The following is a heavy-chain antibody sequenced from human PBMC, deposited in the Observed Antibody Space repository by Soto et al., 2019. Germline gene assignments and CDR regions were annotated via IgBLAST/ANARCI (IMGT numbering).Heavy chain of an antibody. J-gene: IGHJ4*02. Sequence: GGSLRLSCAASGFTFSNAWMNWVRQAPGKGLEWVGRIKSKTDGGTTDYAAPVKGRFTISRDDSKNTLYLQMNSLKTEDTAVYYCTTDDQWLAPLFLRYWGQGTLVTVSS. CDR2: IKSKTDGGTT. CDR1: GFTFSNAW. CDR3: TTDDQWLAPLFLRY. D-gene: IGHD6-19*01. V-gene: IGHV3-15*07.